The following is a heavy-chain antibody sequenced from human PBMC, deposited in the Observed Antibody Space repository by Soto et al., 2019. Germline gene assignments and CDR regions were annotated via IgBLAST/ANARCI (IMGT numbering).Heavy chain of an antibody. D-gene: IGHD3-3*01. J-gene: IGHJ4*02. Sequence: PSETLSLTCTVSGGSISSYYWSWIRQPPGKGLEWIGYIYYSGSTNYNPSLKSRVTISVDTSKNQFSLKLSSVTAADTAVYYCARGFAIFGVVDYYFDYWGQGTLVTVSS. CDR1: GGSISSYY. V-gene: IGHV4-59*01. CDR2: IYYSGST. CDR3: ARGFAIFGVVDYYFDY.